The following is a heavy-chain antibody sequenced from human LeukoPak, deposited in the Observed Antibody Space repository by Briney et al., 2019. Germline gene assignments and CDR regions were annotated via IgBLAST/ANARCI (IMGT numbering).Heavy chain of an antibody. V-gene: IGHV3-9*03. CDR1: GFTFDDYA. D-gene: IGHD6-19*01. Sequence: GGYLRLSCAASGFTFDDYAMHWVRQAPGKGLEGVSGISWNSGSIVYADSVKGRFTISRDNAKKSLYLQMNSLSAEDMALYYCAKEAAVAGKYYYYYMDVWGKGTTVTVSS. J-gene: IGHJ6*03. CDR3: AKEAAVAGKYYYYYMDV. CDR2: ISWNSGSI.